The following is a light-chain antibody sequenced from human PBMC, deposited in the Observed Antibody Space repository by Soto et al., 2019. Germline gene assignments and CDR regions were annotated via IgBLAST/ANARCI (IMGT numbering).Light chain of an antibody. CDR2: GAS. CDR3: QQYGNSPWT. Sequence: EIVVTQSPGTLSLSPGKRATLSCRASQSVSSTYLAWYQQKPGQAPRLLIYGASNRATGIPDRFSGSGSGTDFTLTVSRLEPEDFAVYYCQQYGNSPWTCGQGSKVEIK. CDR1: QSVSSTY. V-gene: IGKV3-20*01. J-gene: IGKJ1*01.